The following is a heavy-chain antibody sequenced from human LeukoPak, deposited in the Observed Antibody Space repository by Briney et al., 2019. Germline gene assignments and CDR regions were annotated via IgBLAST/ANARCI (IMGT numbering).Heavy chain of an antibody. CDR2: ISTYNGNT. D-gene: IGHD3-10*01. V-gene: IGHV1-18*01. J-gene: IGHJ5*02. CDR1: GYNFSTYD. Sequence: ASVKVSCKTSGYNFSTYDIRWVRQAPGQGLEWMGWISTYNGNTNYVQKLQGRVTMTTDTSTSTAYMELRSLRSDDTAVYYCASMYGSGSYSPDWFDPWGQGTLVTVSS. CDR3: ASMYGSGSYSPDWFDP.